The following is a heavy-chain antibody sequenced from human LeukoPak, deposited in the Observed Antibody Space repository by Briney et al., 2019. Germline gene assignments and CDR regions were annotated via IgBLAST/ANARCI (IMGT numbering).Heavy chain of an antibody. CDR2: ISAYNGNT. D-gene: IGHD3-3*01. CDR3: ARPRTNFGVVIKPYYYYMDV. V-gene: IGHV1-18*01. Sequence: PWASVKVSCKASGYTFTSYGISWVRQAPGQGLEWMGWISAYNGNTNYAQKLQGRVTMTTDTSTSTAYMELRSLRSDDTAVYYCARPRTNFGVVIKPYYYYMDVWGKGTTVTVSS. J-gene: IGHJ6*03. CDR1: GYTFTSYG.